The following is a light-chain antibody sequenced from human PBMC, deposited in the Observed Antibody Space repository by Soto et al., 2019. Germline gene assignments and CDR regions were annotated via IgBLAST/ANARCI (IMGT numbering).Light chain of an antibody. Sequence: EVVWPQSPCTLSLSPGERSTLSCRASQIFNSIYLAWYQQKPGQAPRLLIYGASSRATGIPDRFSGSGSGTDFTLTISRLEPEDFAVYYCHQYDRWTFGQGTKV. J-gene: IGKJ1*01. CDR2: GAS. CDR3: HQYDRWT. V-gene: IGKV3-20*01. CDR1: QIFNSIY.